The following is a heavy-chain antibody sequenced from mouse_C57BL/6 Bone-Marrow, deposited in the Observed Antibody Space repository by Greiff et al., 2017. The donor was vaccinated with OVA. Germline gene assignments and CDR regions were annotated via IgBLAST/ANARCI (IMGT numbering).Heavy chain of an antibody. CDR2: IYPRSGNT. CDR1: GYTFTSYG. J-gene: IGHJ4*01. Sequence: QVQLKESGAELARPGASVKLSCKASGYTFTSYGISWVKQRTGQGLEWIGEIYPRSGNTYYNEKFKGKATLTADKSSSTAYMELRSLTSEDSAVYFCARWGTTVVEGYAMDYWGQGTSVTVSS. V-gene: IGHV1-81*01. D-gene: IGHD1-1*01. CDR3: ARWGTTVVEGYAMDY.